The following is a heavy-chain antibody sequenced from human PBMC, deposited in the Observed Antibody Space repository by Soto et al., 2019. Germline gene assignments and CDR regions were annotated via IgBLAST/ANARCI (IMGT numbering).Heavy chain of an antibody. D-gene: IGHD6-13*01. CDR2: ISGSGGST. Sequence: GSLRLSCAASGFTFSSYAMSWVRQAPGKGLEWVSAISGSGGSTYYADSVKGRFTISRDNSKNTLYLQRNSLRAEDTAVYYCAKHRLRVAAGTGYYYHGMDVWGQGTTVTVSS. J-gene: IGHJ6*02. CDR3: AKHRLRVAAGTGYYYHGMDV. CDR1: GFTFSSYA. V-gene: IGHV3-23*01.